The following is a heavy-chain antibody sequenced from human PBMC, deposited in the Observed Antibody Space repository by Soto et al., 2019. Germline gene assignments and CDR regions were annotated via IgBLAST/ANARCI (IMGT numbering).Heavy chain of an antibody. CDR3: ARGASGWYRGFDI. V-gene: IGHV4-59*01. Sequence: QVQLQESGPGLVKPSETLSLTCSVSGGSISDYYWTWIRQTPGKGLEWIGYIFNSVTTNYNPSLKSRITISVDTSKNHFSLKMRSVTAADTAVYYCARGASGWYRGFDIWGLGTLVTVSS. J-gene: IGHJ3*02. CDR1: GGSISDYY. CDR2: IFNSVTT. D-gene: IGHD6-19*01.